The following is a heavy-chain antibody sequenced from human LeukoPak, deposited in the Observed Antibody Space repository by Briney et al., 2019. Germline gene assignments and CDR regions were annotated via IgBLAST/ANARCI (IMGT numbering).Heavy chain of an antibody. CDR3: ARAPSGCGGTCPFDF. V-gene: IGHV4-39*07. Sequence: SSETLSLTCTVSGGSISSSGYFWGWVRQPPGKGLEWIGTISYSGNTYYKASLKSRVTISADTSKNQFSLSLSSVTAADTAVYYCARAPSGCGGTCPFDFWGQGTLVTVSS. CDR2: ISYSGNT. D-gene: IGHD2-15*01. CDR1: GGSISSSGYF. J-gene: IGHJ4*02.